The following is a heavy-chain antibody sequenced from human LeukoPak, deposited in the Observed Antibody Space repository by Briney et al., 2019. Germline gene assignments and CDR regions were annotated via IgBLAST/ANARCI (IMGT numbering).Heavy chain of an antibody. CDR3: ARDIAARPIYYFDY. CDR1: GFTFSSYG. V-gene: IGHV3-33*01. Sequence: GGSLRLSCAASGFTFSSYGMHRVRQAPGKGLEWVAVIWYDGSNKYYADSVKGRFTISRDNSKSTLYLQMNSLRAEDTAVYYCARDIAARPIYYFDYWGQGTLVTVSS. D-gene: IGHD6-6*01. CDR2: IWYDGSNK. J-gene: IGHJ4*02.